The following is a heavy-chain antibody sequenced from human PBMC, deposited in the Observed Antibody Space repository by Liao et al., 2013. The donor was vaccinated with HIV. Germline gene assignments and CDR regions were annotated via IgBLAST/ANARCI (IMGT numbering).Heavy chain of an antibody. CDR1: GGSFSGYY. V-gene: IGHV4-34*11. CDR2: LYYSGST. CDR3: ARGSPRVVMGVMNAFDI. J-gene: IGHJ3*02. Sequence: QVQLQQWGAGLLKPSETLSLTCAVYGGSFSGYYWSWIRQPPGKGLEWIGYLYYSGSTNYNPSLKSRVTISVDTSKNQFSLKLSSVTAADTAVYYCARGSPRVVMGVMNAFDIWGQGTMVTVSS. D-gene: IGHD3-3*01.